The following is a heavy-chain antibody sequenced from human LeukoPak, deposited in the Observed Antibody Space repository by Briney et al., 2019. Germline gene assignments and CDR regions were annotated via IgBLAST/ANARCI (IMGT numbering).Heavy chain of an antibody. Sequence: PGGSLRLSCAASGFTVSSNYMSWVRQAPGKGLEWVSVLYSGGSTYYADSVKGRFTISRDNAKNSLYLQMNSLRAEDTAVYYCARLAGVHDYSNYGQFDYWGQGTLVTVSS. CDR3: ARLAGVHDYSNYGQFDY. CDR2: LYSGGST. CDR1: GFTVSSNY. J-gene: IGHJ4*02. D-gene: IGHD4-11*01. V-gene: IGHV3-53*01.